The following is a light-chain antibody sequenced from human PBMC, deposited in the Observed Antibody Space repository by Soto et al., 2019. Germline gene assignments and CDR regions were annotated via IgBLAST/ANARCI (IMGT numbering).Light chain of an antibody. CDR1: SSDVGAYNF. Sequence: QSVLTQPASVSGSPGQSITISCTGTSSDVGAYNFVSWYQHHPTKAPKLMIYEVRNRPSGVSHRFSGSKSGNTASLTISGLQPEDEADYYCNSFTSSSTWVFGGGTKVTVL. CDR2: EVR. J-gene: IGLJ3*02. CDR3: NSFTSSSTWV. V-gene: IGLV2-14*01.